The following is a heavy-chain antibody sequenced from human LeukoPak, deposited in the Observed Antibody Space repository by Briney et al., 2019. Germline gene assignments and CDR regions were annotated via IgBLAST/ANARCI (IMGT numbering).Heavy chain of an antibody. D-gene: IGHD3-22*01. J-gene: IGHJ4*02. CDR2: ISAYNGNT. Sequence: ASVKVSCKASGYTFTSYGISWVRQAPGQGLEWMGWISAYNGNTNYAQKLQGRVTMTTDTSTSTAYMELRSLRSDDTAVYYCARDTPGGYYYDSSGYYLNFPFDYWGQGTLVTVSS. CDR1: GYTFTSYG. CDR3: ARDTPGGYYYDSSGYYLNFPFDY. V-gene: IGHV1-18*01.